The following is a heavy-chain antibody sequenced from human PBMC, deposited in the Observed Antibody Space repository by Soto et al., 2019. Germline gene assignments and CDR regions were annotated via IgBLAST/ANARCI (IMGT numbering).Heavy chain of an antibody. CDR2: NKSKTDGGTA. V-gene: IGHV3-15*01. D-gene: IGHD1-26*01. Sequence: EVQLVESGGGFVQPGGSLRLSCVASRFSFTNAWMSWVRQAPGKGPEWVGRNKSKTDGGTADYAAPVTGRLTISRDDSQNTLYLHMDSLKTEDTALYHCSTDIGIYGVDIWGQGTTVTVSS. J-gene: IGHJ6*02. CDR3: STDIGIYGVDI. CDR1: RFSFTNAW.